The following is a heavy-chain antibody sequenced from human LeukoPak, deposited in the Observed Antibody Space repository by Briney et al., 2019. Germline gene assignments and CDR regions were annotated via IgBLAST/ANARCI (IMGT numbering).Heavy chain of an antibody. CDR1: GYTFTSYY. Sequence: ASVKVSCKASGYTFTSYYMHWVRQAPGQALEWMGIINPSGGSTSYAQKFQGRVTMTRDTSTSTVYMELSSLRSEDTAVYYCARDSTVVTYYYYYGMDVWGQGTTVTVSS. CDR2: INPSGGST. D-gene: IGHD2-15*01. CDR3: ARDSTVVTYYYYYGMDV. J-gene: IGHJ6*02. V-gene: IGHV1-46*01.